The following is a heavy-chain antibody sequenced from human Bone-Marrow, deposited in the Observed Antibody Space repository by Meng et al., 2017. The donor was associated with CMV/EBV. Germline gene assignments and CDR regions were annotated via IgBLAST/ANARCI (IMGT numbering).Heavy chain of an antibody. CDR2: MNPSSGNT. CDR3: ARGRRDCSSTSCFYYFDY. V-gene: IGHV1-8*03. D-gene: IGHD2-2*01. Sequence: ASVKVSCKASGYTFTSYDINWVRQATGQGLEWMGWMNPSSGNTGYAQKFQGRVTITRNTSISTAYMELSSLRSEDTAVYYCARGRRDCSSTSCFYYFDYWGQGTLVTVSS. J-gene: IGHJ4*02. CDR1: GYTFTSYD.